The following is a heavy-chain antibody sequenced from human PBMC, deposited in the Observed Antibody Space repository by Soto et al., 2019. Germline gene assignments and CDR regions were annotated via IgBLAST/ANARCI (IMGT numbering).Heavy chain of an antibody. CDR2: IKSKTDGGTT. D-gene: IGHD1-26*01. Sequence: PGGYLRLSCAASGFTFSNAWMSWVRQAPGKGLEWVGRIKSKTDGGTTDYAAPVKGRFTISRDDSKNTLYLQMNSLKTEDTAVYYCTTEGEHYYYGMDVWGQGTTVTVSS. CDR3: TTEGEHYYYGMDV. J-gene: IGHJ6*02. V-gene: IGHV3-15*01. CDR1: GFTFSNAW.